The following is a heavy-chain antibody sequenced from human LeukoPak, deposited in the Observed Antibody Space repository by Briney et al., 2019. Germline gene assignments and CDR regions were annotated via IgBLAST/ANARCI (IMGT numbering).Heavy chain of an antibody. V-gene: IGHV1-18*01. CDR2: ISAYNGNT. CDR3: ARERETDWSRWFDP. Sequence: ASVNVSRKASGYTFTSYGISWVRQAPGQGLEWMGWISAYNGNTNYAQKLQGRVTMTTDTSTSTAYMELRSLRSDDTAVYYCARERETDWSRWFDPWGQGTLVTVSS. CDR1: GYTFTSYG. J-gene: IGHJ5*02. D-gene: IGHD1-1*01.